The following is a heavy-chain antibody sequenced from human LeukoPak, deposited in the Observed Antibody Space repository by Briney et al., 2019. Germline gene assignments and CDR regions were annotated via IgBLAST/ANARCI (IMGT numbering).Heavy chain of an antibody. V-gene: IGHV1-69*13. CDR1: GGTFSSYA. CDR3: RGYSSGWYFKGAFDI. D-gene: IGHD6-19*01. CDR2: IIPIFGTA. Sequence: GASVKVSCKASGGTFSSYAISWVRQAPGQGLEWMGGIIPIFGTANYAQKFQGRVTITADESTSTAYMELSSLRSEDTAVYYCRGYSSGWYFKGAFDIWGQGTMVTVSS. J-gene: IGHJ3*02.